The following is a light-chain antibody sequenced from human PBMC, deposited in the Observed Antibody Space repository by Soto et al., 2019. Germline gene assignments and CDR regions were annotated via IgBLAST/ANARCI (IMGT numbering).Light chain of an antibody. CDR1: SNDLGGYNF. CDR2: DVT. Sequence: QSVLTQPASVAGSPGHSITIPCNGTSNDLGGYNFVSWFQQHSGKAPKLLICDVTRRPSGVSDRFSGSKSGNTASLTISGLQAEDEADYYCNSYSGGNTLYVFGSGTKVTVL. V-gene: IGLV2-14*01. CDR3: NSYSGGNTLYV. J-gene: IGLJ1*01.